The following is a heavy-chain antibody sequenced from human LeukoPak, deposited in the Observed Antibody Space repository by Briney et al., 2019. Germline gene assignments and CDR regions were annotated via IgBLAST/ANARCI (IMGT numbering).Heavy chain of an antibody. D-gene: IGHD4-23*01. CDR2: IYYSGST. J-gene: IGHJ4*02. V-gene: IGHV4-39*01. Sequence: SETLSLTCTVSGGSISSISYYWGWIRQPPGKGLEWIGSIYYSGSTYYNPSLKSRVTISVDTSKNQFSLKLSSVTAADTAVYYCASYGGNSAVFDYWGQGTLVTVSS. CDR3: ASYGGNSAVFDY. CDR1: GGSISSISYY.